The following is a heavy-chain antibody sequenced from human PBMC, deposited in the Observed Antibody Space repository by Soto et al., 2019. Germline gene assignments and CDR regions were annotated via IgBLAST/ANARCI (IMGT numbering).Heavy chain of an antibody. CDR3: GRDPTAYYYYYMDV. V-gene: IGHV3-74*01. CDR2: INSDGSTT. Sequence: EVQLVESGGGLVQPGGSLRLSCAASGFTLSSYWMHWVRQAPGKGLVWVSSINSDGSTTNYADSVKGRFTISRDSAKKTLFLQMNSLRAEDTAVYYCGRDPTAYYYYYMDVWGRGTTVTVSS. J-gene: IGHJ6*03. D-gene: IGHD2-21*02. CDR1: GFTLSSYW.